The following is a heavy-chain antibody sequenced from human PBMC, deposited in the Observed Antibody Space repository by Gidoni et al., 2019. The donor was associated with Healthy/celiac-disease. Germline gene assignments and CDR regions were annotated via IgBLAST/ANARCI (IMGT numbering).Heavy chain of an antibody. Sequence: QVQLVESGGGVVQPGRSLRLSCAAPGFTFSSYAMHWVRQAPGKGLEWVAVISYDGSNKYYADSVKGRFTISRDNSKNTLYLQMNSLRAEDTAVYYCARGSTRRYFDLWGRGTLVTVSS. CDR2: ISYDGSNK. J-gene: IGHJ2*01. CDR1: GFTFSSYA. CDR3: ARGSTRRYFDL. V-gene: IGHV3-30-3*01.